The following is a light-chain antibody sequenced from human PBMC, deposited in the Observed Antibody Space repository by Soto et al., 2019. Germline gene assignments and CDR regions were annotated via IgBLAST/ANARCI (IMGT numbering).Light chain of an antibody. CDR2: AAS. Sequence: DIQMTQSPSSLSASVGDRVTITCRASQSINRYLNWYQQKPGRAPKLLISAASSLQSGDPSRFSGSGSGTDFTLTINSLQREDSATYYCQQSYSTLYTFGQGTKLEIK. CDR1: QSINRY. J-gene: IGKJ2*01. CDR3: QQSYSTLYT. V-gene: IGKV1-39*01.